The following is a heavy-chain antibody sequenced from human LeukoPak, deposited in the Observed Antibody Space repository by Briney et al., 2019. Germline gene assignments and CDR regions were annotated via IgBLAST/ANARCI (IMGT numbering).Heavy chain of an antibody. CDR1: GFTFSNSG. J-gene: IGHJ4*02. Sequence: GGSLTLSCAASGFTFSNSGMSWVRQAPGKELEWVASITGNDKTTFYADSVKGRFTISRDNYKNTLYLQMSSLRAEDTAVYYCAKLFQYSAWYFQYWGQGTLVSVSS. D-gene: IGHD5-12*01. CDR2: ITGNDKTT. CDR3: AKLFQYSAWYFQY. V-gene: IGHV3-23*01.